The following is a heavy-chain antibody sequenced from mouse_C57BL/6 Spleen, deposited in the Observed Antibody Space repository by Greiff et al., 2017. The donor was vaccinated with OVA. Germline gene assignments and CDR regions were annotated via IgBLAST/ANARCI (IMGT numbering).Heavy chain of an antibody. D-gene: IGHD2-10*01. CDR2: INPGSGGT. Sequence: QVQLQQSGAELVRPGTSVKVSCKASGYAFTNYLIEWVKQRPGQGLEWIGVINPGSGGTNYNEKFKGKATLTADKSSSTAYMQLSSLTSEDSAVYYCATSYYGNQWDYAMDYWGQGTSVTVSS. J-gene: IGHJ4*01. CDR3: ATSYYGNQWDYAMDY. CDR1: GYAFTNYL. V-gene: IGHV1-54*01.